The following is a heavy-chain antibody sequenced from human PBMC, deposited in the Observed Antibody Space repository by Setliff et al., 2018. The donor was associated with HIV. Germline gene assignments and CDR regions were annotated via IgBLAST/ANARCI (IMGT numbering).Heavy chain of an antibody. D-gene: IGHD5-12*01. CDR1: GYTFTSYG. CDR3: ARDIPIWLPGAFDI. V-gene: IGHV1-18*01. J-gene: IGHJ3*02. Sequence: ASVKVSCKASGYTFTSYGISWVRQASGQGLEWMGWISAHNGNTNYAQKPQGRVTMTTDTSTSTAYMELRSLRSDDTAVYYCARDIPIWLPGAFDIWGQGTMVTVSS. CDR2: ISAHNGNT.